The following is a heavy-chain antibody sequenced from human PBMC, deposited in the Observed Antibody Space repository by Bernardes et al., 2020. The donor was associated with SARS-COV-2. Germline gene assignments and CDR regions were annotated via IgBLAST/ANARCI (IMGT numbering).Heavy chain of an antibody. CDR2: IYYSGST. Sequence: TLSLTCTVSGGSISSSSYYWGWIRQPPGKGLEWIGSIYYSGSTYYNPSLKSRVTISVDTSKNQFSLKLSSVTAADTAVYYCARVYCSSTSCDYYYYYYYMDVWGKGTTVTVYS. J-gene: IGHJ6*03. V-gene: IGHV4-39*07. CDR1: GGSISSSSYY. CDR3: ARVYCSSTSCDYYYYYYYMDV. D-gene: IGHD2-2*01.